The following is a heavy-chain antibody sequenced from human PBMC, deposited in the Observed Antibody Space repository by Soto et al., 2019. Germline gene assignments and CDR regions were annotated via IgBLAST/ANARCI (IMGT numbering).Heavy chain of an antibody. CDR3: ASSPGGDYYDSSGYYSPWFDP. V-gene: IGHV1-3*01. CDR2: INAGNDNT. J-gene: IGHJ5*02. CDR1: GYTFTSYA. D-gene: IGHD3-22*01. Sequence: ASVKVSCKASGYTFTSYAMHWVRQAPGQRLEWMGWINAGNDNTKYSQKFQGRVTITRDTSASTAYMELSSLRSEDTAVYYCASSPGGDYYDSSGYYSPWFDPWGQGTLVTVSS.